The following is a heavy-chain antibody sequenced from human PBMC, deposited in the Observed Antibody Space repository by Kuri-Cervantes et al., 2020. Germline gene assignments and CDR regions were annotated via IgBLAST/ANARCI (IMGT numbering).Heavy chain of an antibody. CDR3: ARSYYYGSGSSSAIDY. Sequence: GGSLRLSCAASGFTFSSYWMHWVRHAPGKGLVWVSRINSDGSSTSYADSVKGRFTISRDNAKNTLYLQMNSLRAEDTAVYYCARSYYYGSGSSSAIDYWGQGTLVTVSS. CDR2: INSDGSST. J-gene: IGHJ4*02. D-gene: IGHD3-10*01. CDR1: GFTFSSYW. V-gene: IGHV3-74*01.